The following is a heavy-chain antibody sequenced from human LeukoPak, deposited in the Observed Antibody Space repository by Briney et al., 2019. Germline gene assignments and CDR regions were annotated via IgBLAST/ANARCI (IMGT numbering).Heavy chain of an antibody. CDR3: ARESYGDASGSYHGEAFDI. CDR1: GFRITNYN. CDR2: IRGSSRDI. D-gene: IGHD3-10*01. J-gene: IGHJ3*02. Sequence: GGSLRLSCAASGFRITNYNMNWVRQAPGKGLEWVSSIRGSSRDIYYADAVKGRFTISRDNAKNSLYLQMNSLRAEETAVYYCARESYGDASGSYHGEAFDIWGQGTMVTVSS. V-gene: IGHV3-21*01.